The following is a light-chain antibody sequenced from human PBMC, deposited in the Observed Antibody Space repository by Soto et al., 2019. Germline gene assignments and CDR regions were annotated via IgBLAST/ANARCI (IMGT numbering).Light chain of an antibody. CDR1: QSISSW. CDR2: DAS. V-gene: IGKV1-5*01. J-gene: IGKJ1*01. Sequence: DIQMTQSPSTLSASVGDRVTITCRASQSISSWLAWYQQKPGKAPKLLIYDASSLESGVPSRFSGSGSGTEFNLTISSLQPDDFATYYCQQYNSYSWTFGQWTKVDIK. CDR3: QQYNSYSWT.